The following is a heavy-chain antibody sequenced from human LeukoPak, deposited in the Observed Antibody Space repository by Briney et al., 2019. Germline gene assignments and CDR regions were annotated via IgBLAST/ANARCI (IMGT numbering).Heavy chain of an antibody. J-gene: IGHJ4*02. Sequence: SQTLSLTCTVSGGSISSGVYYWSWIRQPPGKGLEWIGYIYYSGSTYYNPSLKSRVTISVDTSKNQFSLKLSSVTAADTAVYYCARGGERFLEWLFHFDYWGQGTLVTVSS. D-gene: IGHD3-3*01. CDR1: GGSISSGVYY. V-gene: IGHV4-30-4*01. CDR3: ARGGERFLEWLFHFDY. CDR2: IYYSGST.